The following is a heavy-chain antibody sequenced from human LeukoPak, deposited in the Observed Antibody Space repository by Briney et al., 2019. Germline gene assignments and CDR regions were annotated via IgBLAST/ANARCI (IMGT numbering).Heavy chain of an antibody. J-gene: IGHJ5*02. V-gene: IGHV3-30*04. CDR1: GFTFSSYA. CDR3: TYLRTPCYNDEWLDP. D-gene: IGHD5-24*01. Sequence: PGRSLRLSCAASGFTFSSYAMHWVRQAPGKGLEWVAVISYDGSNKYYADSVKGRFTISRDNSKNTLYLQMNSLRAEDTAVYYCTYLRTPCYNDEWLDPWGQGALVTVSS. CDR2: ISYDGSNK.